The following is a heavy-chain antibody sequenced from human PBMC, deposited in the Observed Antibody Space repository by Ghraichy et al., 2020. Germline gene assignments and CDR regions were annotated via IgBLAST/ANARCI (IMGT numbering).Heavy chain of an antibody. Sequence: SGPTLVKPTQTLTLTCTFSGFSLSTSGMCVSWIRQPPGKALEWLARIDWDDDKYYSTSLKTRLTISKDTSKNQVVLTMTNMDPVDTATYYCASSPTVTTDWYFDLWGRGTLVTVSS. CDR3: ASSPTVTTDWYFDL. D-gene: IGHD4-11*01. CDR1: GFSLSTSGMC. J-gene: IGHJ2*01. V-gene: IGHV2-70*11. CDR2: IDWDDDK.